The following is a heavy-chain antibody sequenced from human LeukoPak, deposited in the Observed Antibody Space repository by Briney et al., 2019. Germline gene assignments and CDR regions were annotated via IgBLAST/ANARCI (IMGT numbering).Heavy chain of an antibody. J-gene: IGHJ4*02. CDR2: INHSGST. V-gene: IGHV4-34*01. Sequence: SSETLSLTCAVYGGSFSGYYWSWIRQPPGKGLEWIGEINHSGSTNYNPSLKSRVTISVDTSKNQFSLKLSSVTAADTAVYYCARGGRDYYDSSGYYFDYWGQGTLVTVSS. D-gene: IGHD3-22*01. CDR3: ARGGRDYYDSSGYYFDY. CDR1: GGSFSGYY.